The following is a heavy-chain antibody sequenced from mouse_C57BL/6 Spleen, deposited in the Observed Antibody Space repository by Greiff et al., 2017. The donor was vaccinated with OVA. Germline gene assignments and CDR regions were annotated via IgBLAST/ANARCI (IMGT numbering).Heavy chain of an antibody. V-gene: IGHV8-8*01. CDR2: IWWDDDK. Sequence: QVQLKESGPGILQPSQTLSLTCSFSGFSLSTFGMGVGWIRQPSGKGLEWLAHIWWDDDKYYNPALKSRLTISKDTSKNQVFLKIANVDTADTATYYCARTPAYYSNYVRFDVWGTGTTVTVSS. CDR3: ARTPAYYSNYVRFDV. D-gene: IGHD2-5*01. CDR1: GFSLSTFGMG. J-gene: IGHJ1*03.